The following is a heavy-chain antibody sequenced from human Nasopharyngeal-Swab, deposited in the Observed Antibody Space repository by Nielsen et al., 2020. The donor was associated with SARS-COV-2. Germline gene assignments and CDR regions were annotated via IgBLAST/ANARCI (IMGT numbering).Heavy chain of an antibody. J-gene: IGHJ3*02. CDR3: ARVYSSSWIDAFDI. CDR2: MNPNSGNT. CDR1: GYTFTSYD. V-gene: IGHV1-8*01. Sequence: ASVKVSCKASGYTFTSYDINWVRQATGQGLEWMGWMNPNSGNTGYAQKFQGRVTMTRNTSISTAYMELSSLRSEDTAVYYCARVYSSSWIDAFDIWGQGTMVTVSS. D-gene: IGHD6-13*01.